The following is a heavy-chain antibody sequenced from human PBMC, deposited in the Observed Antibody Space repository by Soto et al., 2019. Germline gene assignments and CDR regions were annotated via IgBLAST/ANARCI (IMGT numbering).Heavy chain of an antibody. V-gene: IGHV3-74*01. CDR1: GFTFSSYW. Sequence: GGSLRLSCSASGFTFSSYWMHWVRQAPGKGLVWVSRINSDGSSTSYADSVKGRFTISRDNAKNTLYLQMNSLRAEDTAVYYCAXVDSSWGYYYYHYGMDVWGQGTTVTVSS. CDR3: AXVDSSWGYYYYHYGMDV. CDR2: INSDGSST. D-gene: IGHD6-13*01. J-gene: IGHJ6*02.